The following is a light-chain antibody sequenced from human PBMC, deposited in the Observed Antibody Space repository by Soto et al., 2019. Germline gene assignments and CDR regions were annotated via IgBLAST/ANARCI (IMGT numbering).Light chain of an antibody. J-gene: IGLJ3*02. Sequence: QSVLTQPPSASGSPGQSVTISCTGTSGDVGAYGYVSWYQQHPGKAPKLIIYEVTKRPSGVPDRFSGSKSGHMASLTVSGLQAEDEAEYYCSLYAGSNNVVFGGGTKLTVL. CDR2: EVT. V-gene: IGLV2-8*01. CDR1: SGDVGAYGY. CDR3: SLYAGSNNVV.